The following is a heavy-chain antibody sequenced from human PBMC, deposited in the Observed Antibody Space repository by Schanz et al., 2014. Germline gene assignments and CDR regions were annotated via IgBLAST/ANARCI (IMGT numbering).Heavy chain of an antibody. D-gene: IGHD4-4*01. Sequence: QVQLVQSGAEVKKPGASVKVSCKAPGFTFTGNYIHWVRQAPGQGLEWMGRISNSGVTNYAQRFQGRVTMTRDTSISTAYMDLSRLTSDDTAVYFCARDAPTAPGDLDSWGQGTLVSVSS. CDR3: ARDAPTAPGDLDS. CDR2: ISNSGVT. V-gene: IGHV1-2*06. CDR1: GFTFTGNY. J-gene: IGHJ4*02.